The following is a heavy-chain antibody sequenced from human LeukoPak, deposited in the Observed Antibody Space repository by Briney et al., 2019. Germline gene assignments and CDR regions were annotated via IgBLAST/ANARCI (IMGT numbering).Heavy chain of an antibody. D-gene: IGHD6-19*01. Sequence: SETLSLTCAVSGDSISGTNWWSWVRQPPGKELEWIGEIYHIGNTNYNPSLKSRVTISVDKSKNQYSLKLKSMTAADTAVYYCARGQRWLVDSYYFDFWGQGTLVTVSS. J-gene: IGHJ4*02. V-gene: IGHV4-4*02. CDR3: ARGQRWLVDSYYFDF. CDR1: GDSISGTNW. CDR2: IYHIGNT.